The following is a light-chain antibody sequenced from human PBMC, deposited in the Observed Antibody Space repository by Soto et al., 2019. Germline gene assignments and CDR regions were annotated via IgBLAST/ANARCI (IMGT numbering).Light chain of an antibody. CDR1: QSVSSN. CDR3: QQYNNWPPRWT. J-gene: IGKJ1*01. CDR2: GAS. Sequence: EIVMTQSPATLSVSPGERATLSCRASQSVSSNLAWYQQKPGQAPRLLIYGASTRATGIPARFSGSGSGTEFTLTISSLQSEDFAVYYGQQYNNWPPRWTFGQGTKVDIK. V-gene: IGKV3-15*01.